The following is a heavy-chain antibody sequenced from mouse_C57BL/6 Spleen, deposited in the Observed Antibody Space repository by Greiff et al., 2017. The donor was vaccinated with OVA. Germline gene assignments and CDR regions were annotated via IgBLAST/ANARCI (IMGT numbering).Heavy chain of an antibody. CDR1: GYAFTNYL. D-gene: IGHD1-1*01. J-gene: IGHJ2*01. CDR3: ARNGSYVPVDY. V-gene: IGHV1-54*01. CDR2: INPGSGGT. Sequence: VQLQQSGAELVRPGPSVKVSCKASGYAFTNYLIEWVKQRPGQGLEWIGVINPGSGGTNYNEKFKGKATLTADKSSSTAYMQLSSLTSEDSSVYFSARNGSYVPVDYWGQGTTLTVSS.